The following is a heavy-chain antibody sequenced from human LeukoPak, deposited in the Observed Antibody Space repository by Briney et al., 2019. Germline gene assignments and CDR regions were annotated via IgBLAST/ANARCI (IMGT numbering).Heavy chain of an antibody. CDR3: ARAEYCSGGSCYFWFDP. V-gene: IGHV1-46*01. D-gene: IGHD2-15*01. J-gene: IGHJ5*02. Sequence: GASVEVSCKASGYTFTSYYMHWVRQAPGQGLEWMGIINPSGGSTSYAQKFQGRVTMTTDTSTSTAYMELRSLRSDDTAVYYCARAEYCSGGSCYFWFDPWGQGTLVTVSS. CDR1: GYTFTSYY. CDR2: INPSGGST.